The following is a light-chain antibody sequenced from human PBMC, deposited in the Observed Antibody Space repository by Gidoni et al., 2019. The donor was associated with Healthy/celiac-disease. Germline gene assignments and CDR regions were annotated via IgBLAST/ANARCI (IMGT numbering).Light chain of an antibody. CDR1: QSISSY. CDR3: QQSNSSPWT. CDR2: AAS. Sequence: DIQLTHSPSSLSVSVGDRVTITCWASQSISSYLDWYQQKPGKAPKLLIYAASNRQSGIPPRFSGSGSGTDFTLTISSLQPEDFAAYYCQQSNSSPWTFGQGTKVEIK. V-gene: IGKV1-39*01. J-gene: IGKJ1*01.